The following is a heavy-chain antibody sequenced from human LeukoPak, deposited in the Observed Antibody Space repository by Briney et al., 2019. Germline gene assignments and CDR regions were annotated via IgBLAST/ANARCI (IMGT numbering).Heavy chain of an antibody. V-gene: IGHV3-9*01. CDR1: GFTFDDYA. D-gene: IGHD3-10*01. CDR2: ISWNSGNI. CDR3: AKGEYGSGRYYFDY. J-gene: IGHJ4*02. Sequence: GGSLRLSCTASGFTFDDYAMHWVRQAPGRGLEWVSGISWNSGNIDYADSVKGRFTISRDNAKNSLYLQMNSLRTEDTALYYCAKGEYGSGRYYFDYWGQETLVTVSS.